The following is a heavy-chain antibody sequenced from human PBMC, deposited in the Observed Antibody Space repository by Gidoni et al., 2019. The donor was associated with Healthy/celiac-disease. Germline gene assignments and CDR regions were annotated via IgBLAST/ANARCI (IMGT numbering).Heavy chain of an antibody. Sequence: EVQLVESAGGLVKPGGSLRLSCAASGFTLSRYSLNWVRQAPGKGLEWVSSSSSSSYIYYADSVKGRFTISRDNAKNSLYLQMNSLRAEDTAVYYCARDLKAVKGGTDWGQGTLVTVSS. CDR3: ARDLKAVKGGTD. CDR2: SSSSSYI. J-gene: IGHJ4*02. CDR1: GFTLSRYS. D-gene: IGHD1-7*01. V-gene: IGHV3-21*01.